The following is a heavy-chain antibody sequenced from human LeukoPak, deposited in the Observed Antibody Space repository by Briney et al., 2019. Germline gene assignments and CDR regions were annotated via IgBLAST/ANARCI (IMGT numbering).Heavy chain of an antibody. J-gene: IGHJ6*03. V-gene: IGHV4-39*01. CDR1: GYSISSSYY. CDR2: IYYSGST. D-gene: IGHD6-13*01. CDR3: ARLVQQLFYYYYMDV. Sequence: SETLSLTCTVSGYSISSSYYWGWIRQPPGKGLERIGSIYYSGSTYYNPSLKSRVTISVDTSKNQFSLKLSSVTAADTAVYYCARLVQQLFYYYYMDVWGKGTTVTVSS.